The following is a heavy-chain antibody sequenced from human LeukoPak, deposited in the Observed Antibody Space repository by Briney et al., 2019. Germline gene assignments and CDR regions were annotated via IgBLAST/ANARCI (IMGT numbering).Heavy chain of an antibody. Sequence: ASVKVSCKASGGTFSSYAISWVRQAPGQGLEWMGGIIPIFGTANYAQKFQGRVTITADESTSTAYMELSSLRSEDTAVYYCAINGGYSGYGPFDYWGQGTLVTVSS. J-gene: IGHJ4*02. CDR2: IIPIFGTA. CDR1: GGTFSSYA. V-gene: IGHV1-69*13. CDR3: AINGGYSGYGPFDY. D-gene: IGHD5-12*01.